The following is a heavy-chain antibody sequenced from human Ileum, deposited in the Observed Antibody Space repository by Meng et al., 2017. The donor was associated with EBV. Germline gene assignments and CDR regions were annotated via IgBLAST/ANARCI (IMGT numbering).Heavy chain of an antibody. Sequence: QVQLVESXXXXXQXXRXXRLFCAASGFSFSDDTLHWVRQAPGKVVEWVAVISYDGRQKYYTESVRGRFTISRDNFKNMLFLQMNSLRVEDAAVYYCARANSSTWHYFDHWGQGPLVTVYS. V-gene: IGHV3-30*04. CDR3: ARANSSTWHYFDH. D-gene: IGHD6-13*01. J-gene: IGHJ4*01. CDR1: GFSFSDDT. CDR2: ISYDGRQK.